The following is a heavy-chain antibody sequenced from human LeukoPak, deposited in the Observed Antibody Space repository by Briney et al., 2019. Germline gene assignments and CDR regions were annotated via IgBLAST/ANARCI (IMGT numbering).Heavy chain of an antibody. CDR2: IYYSGST. CDR3: ARWPYYDNV. J-gene: IGHJ3*01. Sequence: SETLSLTCTVSGGSISSYYWSWIRQPPGKGLEWIVYIYYSGSTNYNPSLKSRVTISVDTSKNQFSLKLSSVTAADTAVYYCARWPYYDNVWGQGTMVTVSS. V-gene: IGHV4-59*01. D-gene: IGHD3-22*01. CDR1: GGSISSYY.